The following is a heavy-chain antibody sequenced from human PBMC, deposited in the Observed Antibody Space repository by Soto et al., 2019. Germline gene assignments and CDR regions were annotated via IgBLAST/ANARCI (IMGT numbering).Heavy chain of an antibody. Sequence: QVQLVQSGAEVKKPGSSVKVSCKTSGGTFRTSAISWVRQAPGHGLEWMGGIMPVFSTPDYAQKFQGRVTITADESTSTAYMELSSLGSEDTAVYYCARDKDRQQLGGNYYYIMDVWGQGTTVTVSS. CDR1: GGTFRTSA. J-gene: IGHJ6*02. CDR3: ARDKDRQQLGGNYYYIMDV. D-gene: IGHD3-3*02. CDR2: IMPVFSTP. V-gene: IGHV1-69*12.